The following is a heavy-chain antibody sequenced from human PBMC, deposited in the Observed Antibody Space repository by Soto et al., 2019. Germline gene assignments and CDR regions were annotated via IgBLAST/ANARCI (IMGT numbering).Heavy chain of an antibody. CDR3: ARASSSSSAADY. Sequence: QVQLQESGPGLVKASQTLSLICSVSGESISSGGYYWSWIRHHPGKGLEWIGYIYVSESAYYNPALKSRVTFSMDTSKNHFAMKLGSVTAADTDVYYWARASSSSSAADYWGQGTLITVAA. D-gene: IGHD6-6*01. CDR1: GESISSGGYY. CDR2: IYVSESA. J-gene: IGHJ4*02. V-gene: IGHV4-31*03.